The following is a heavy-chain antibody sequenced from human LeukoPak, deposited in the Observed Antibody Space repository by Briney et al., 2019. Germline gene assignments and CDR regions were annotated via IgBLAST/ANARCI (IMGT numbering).Heavy chain of an antibody. V-gene: IGHV3-48*03. CDR1: GFMFRRFE. CDR2: ISSGATTM. D-gene: IGHD6-19*01. Sequence: GGSLRLSCAASGFMFRRFEMYWVRQAPGKGLEGIADISSGATTMYYADSVKGRFTISRDDAKNSLFLQMNSLRAEDTAVYYCALLAVASDFDYWGQGALVTVSS. J-gene: IGHJ4*02. CDR3: ALLAVASDFDY.